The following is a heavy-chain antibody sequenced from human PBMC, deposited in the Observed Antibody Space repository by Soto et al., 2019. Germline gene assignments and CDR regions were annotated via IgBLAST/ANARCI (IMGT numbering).Heavy chain of an antibody. V-gene: IGHV4-4*07. CDR2: IYATGDT. D-gene: IGHD1-26*01. J-gene: IGHJ5*02. Sequence: SETLSLTCNVSGASLSRYYWRWIRQPPGKGLEWIGRIYATGDTDYNPSLKSRISMSVDMSKKQFSLTLKSVTAADTAIYYCVRDGTKNLRDRFEPWGRGILVTVSS. CDR3: VRDGTKNLRDRFEP. CDR1: GASLSRYY.